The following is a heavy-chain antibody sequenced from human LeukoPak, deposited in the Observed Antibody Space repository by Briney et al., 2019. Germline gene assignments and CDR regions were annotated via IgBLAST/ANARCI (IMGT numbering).Heavy chain of an antibody. CDR3: AKVYSYGPKGDL. J-gene: IGHJ5*02. V-gene: IGHV4-34*01. CDR1: GGSFSNYY. CDR2: INHSGSI. D-gene: IGHD5-18*01. Sequence: PSETLSLTCAVYGGSFSNYYLSWIRQPPGKGLEWIGEINHSGSINHNPSLKSRVTISIDTYKNQFSLKLTSVTAADTAVYYCAKVYSYGPKGDLWGQGTLVTVSS.